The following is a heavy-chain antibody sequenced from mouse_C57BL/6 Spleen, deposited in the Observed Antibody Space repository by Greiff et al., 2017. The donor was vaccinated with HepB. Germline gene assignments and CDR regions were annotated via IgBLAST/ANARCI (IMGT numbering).Heavy chain of an antibody. CDR2: IYPRSGNT. Sequence: VQLQQSGAELARPGASVKLSCKASGYTFTSYGISWVKQRTGQGLEWIGEIYPRSGNTYYNEKFKGKATLTADKSSSTAYMELRSLTSEDSAVYFCARRGYGSSGSMDYWGQGTSVTVSS. J-gene: IGHJ4*01. V-gene: IGHV1-81*01. CDR1: GYTFTSYG. CDR3: ARRGYGSSGSMDY. D-gene: IGHD1-1*01.